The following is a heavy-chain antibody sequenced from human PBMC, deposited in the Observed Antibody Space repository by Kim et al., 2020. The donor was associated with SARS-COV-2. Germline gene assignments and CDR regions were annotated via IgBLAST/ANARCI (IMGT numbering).Heavy chain of an antibody. CDR2: ISYDGSNK. CDR3: ASLPFITMVRGVIITSYYYYGMDV. CDR1: GFTFSSYA. J-gene: IGHJ6*02. D-gene: IGHD3-10*01. V-gene: IGHV3-30*04. Sequence: GGSLRLSCAASGFTFSSYAMHWVRQAPGKGLEWVAVISYDGSNKYYADSVKGRFTISRDNSKNTLYLQMNSLRAEDTAVYYCASLPFITMVRGVIITSYYYYGMDVWGQGTTVTVSS.